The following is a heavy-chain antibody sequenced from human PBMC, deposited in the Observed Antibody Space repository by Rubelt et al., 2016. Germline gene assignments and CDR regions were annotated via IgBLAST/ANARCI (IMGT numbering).Heavy chain of an antibody. J-gene: IGHJ6*02. Sequence: EVQLLASGGGLAQPGGSLRLSCAASGFTFSSYNMNWVRQAPGKGLQWVSSISSSGTFINYADSVKGRFTVYRDNAKNSIYMQMESRRADDTAVYYCAGVGCSGGSCSSRSSLYYGMDVWGQGTTVTVSS. D-gene: IGHD2-15*01. V-gene: IGHV3-21*02. CDR2: ISSSGTFI. CDR1: GFTFSSYN. CDR3: AGVGCSGGSCSSRSSLYYGMDV.